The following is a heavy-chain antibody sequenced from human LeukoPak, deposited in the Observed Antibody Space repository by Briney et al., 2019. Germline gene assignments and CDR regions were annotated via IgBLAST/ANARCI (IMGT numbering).Heavy chain of an antibody. V-gene: IGHV5-51*01. CDR3: ARHRGYDSSGHPGDY. Sequence: GESLQISCXGSGYIFTSYWIGWVRYMPGKGLRWMGIIYSGDSDTRYTPSFQGQDTTSADKSISTAYLQWSSLKASDTAMYYCARHRGYDSSGHPGDYWGQGTLVTVSS. J-gene: IGHJ4*02. CDR1: GYIFTSYW. CDR2: IYSGDSDT. D-gene: IGHD3-22*01.